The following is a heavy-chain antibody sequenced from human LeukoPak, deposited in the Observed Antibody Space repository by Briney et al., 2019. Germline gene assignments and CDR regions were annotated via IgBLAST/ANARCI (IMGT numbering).Heavy chain of an antibody. CDR1: GGSFSGYY. J-gene: IGHJ4*02. V-gene: IGHV4-34*01. CDR3: ARSWRWPQWGRGSAFDY. D-gene: IGHD5-24*01. Sequence: SETLSLTCAVYGGSFSGYYWSWIRQPPGKGLEWIGEINHSGSTNYNPSLKSRVTISVDTSKNQFSLKLSSVTAADTAVYYCARSWRWPQWGRGSAFDYWGQGTLVTVSS. CDR2: INHSGST.